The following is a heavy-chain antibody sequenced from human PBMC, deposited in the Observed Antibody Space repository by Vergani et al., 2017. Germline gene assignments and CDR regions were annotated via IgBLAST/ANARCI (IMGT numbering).Heavy chain of an antibody. CDR1: GASIRSSNYY. D-gene: IGHD6-19*01. CDR3: ARHSTVEWLVKLGWIDP. J-gene: IGHJ5*02. V-gene: IGHV4-39*01. CDR2: IYYSGST. Sequence: QLQLQESGPGLVKPSATLSLTCSVSGASIRSSNYYWGWIRQPPGKGLEWIASIYYSGSTYYNPSLKSRVPISVDTSKNQFSLKRSSVTAADTPVYFCARHSTVEWLVKLGWIDPWGQGILVTVS.